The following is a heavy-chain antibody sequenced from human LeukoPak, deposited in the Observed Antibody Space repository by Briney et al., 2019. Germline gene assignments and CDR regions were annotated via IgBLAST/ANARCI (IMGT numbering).Heavy chain of an antibody. J-gene: IGHJ6*03. CDR3: ARERGSIVVVPAAEVYYYYYMDV. CDR1: GGSFSGYY. V-gene: IGHV4-59*01. CDR2: IYYSGST. Sequence: SETLSLTCAVSGGSFSGYYWSWIRQPPGKGLEWIGYIYYSGSTNYNPSLKSRVTISVDTSKNQFSLKLSSVTAADTAVYYCARERGSIVVVPAAEVYYYYYMDVWGKGTTVTVSS. D-gene: IGHD2-2*01.